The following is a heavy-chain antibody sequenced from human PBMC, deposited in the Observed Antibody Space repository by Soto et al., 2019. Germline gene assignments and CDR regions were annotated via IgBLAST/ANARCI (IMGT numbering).Heavy chain of an antibody. V-gene: IGHV4-34*01. J-gene: IGHJ4*02. D-gene: IGHD3-9*01. CDR2: INHSGST. CDR3: ARGLRYFDWLPSLNY. Sequence: SETLSLTCAVYGGSFSGYYWSWIRRPPGKGLEWIGEINHSGSTNYNPSLKSRVTISVDTSKNQFSLKLSSVTAADTAVYYCARGLRYFDWLPSLNYWGQGTLVTVSS. CDR1: GGSFSGYY.